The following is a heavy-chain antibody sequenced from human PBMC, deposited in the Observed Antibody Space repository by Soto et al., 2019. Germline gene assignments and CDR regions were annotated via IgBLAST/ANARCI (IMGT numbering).Heavy chain of an antibody. V-gene: IGHV1-46*03. J-gene: IGHJ4*02. Sequence: ASVKVSCKASGYIFTTYYIHWVRQAPGQGLEWMGIINPSSGSTSSAQKFQGRVTMTRDTSTSTVYMELSSLRSEDTAVYYCSRAPFASGSGWYDYWGQGTLVTVSS. CDR1: GYIFTTYY. CDR2: INPSSGST. CDR3: SRAPFASGSGWYDY. D-gene: IGHD6-19*01.